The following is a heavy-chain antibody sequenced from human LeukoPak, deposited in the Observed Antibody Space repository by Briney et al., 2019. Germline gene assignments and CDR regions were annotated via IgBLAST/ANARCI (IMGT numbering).Heavy chain of an antibody. V-gene: IGHV4-59*12. CDR3: AREFRADYYYYYMDV. Sequence: SETLSLTCTVSGGSISHYYWSWIRQPPGKGLEWIGYIYYSGSTNYNPSLKSRVTMSVDTSKNQFSLKLRSVTAADTAVYYCAREFRADYYYYYMDVWGKGTTVTISS. D-gene: IGHD6-19*01. J-gene: IGHJ6*03. CDR1: GGSISHYY. CDR2: IYYSGST.